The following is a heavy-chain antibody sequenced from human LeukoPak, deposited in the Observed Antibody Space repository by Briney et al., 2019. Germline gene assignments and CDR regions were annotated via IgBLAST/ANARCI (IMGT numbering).Heavy chain of an antibody. CDR1: GDSISGYY. D-gene: IGHD5-18*01. J-gene: IGHJ3*02. Sequence: TSETLSLTCTVSGDSISGYYWSWIRQPPGKGLEWVGYVHYSGRTNYNASLEGRVTMPLDTSKNQFSLKLNSVTAADTAVYYCARVDTAINAFDIWGQGTMVTVSS. CDR2: VHYSGRT. CDR3: ARVDTAINAFDI. V-gene: IGHV4-59*12.